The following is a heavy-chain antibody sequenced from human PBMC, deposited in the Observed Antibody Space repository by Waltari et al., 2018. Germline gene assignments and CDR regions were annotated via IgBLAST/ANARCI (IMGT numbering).Heavy chain of an antibody. D-gene: IGHD6-19*01. Sequence: QVQLQESGPGLVKPSETLSLTCTVSGGSISSHYWSWIRQPPGTGLEWIGYIYYSGSTNYNPSLKSRVTISVDTSKNQFSLKLSSVTAADTAVYYCARVKGYSSGWLSDYYYYMDVWGKGTTVTVSS. CDR3: ARVKGYSSGWLSDYYYYMDV. CDR1: GGSISSHY. V-gene: IGHV4-59*11. CDR2: IYYSGST. J-gene: IGHJ6*03.